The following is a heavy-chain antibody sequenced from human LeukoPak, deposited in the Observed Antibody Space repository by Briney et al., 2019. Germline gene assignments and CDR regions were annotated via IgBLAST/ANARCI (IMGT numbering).Heavy chain of an antibody. V-gene: IGHV1-2*02. CDR2: INPNSGGT. D-gene: IGHD1-26*01. J-gene: IGHJ4*02. Sequence: ASVKVSCKASGYSFNDKYLHWVRQAPGQGLEWMGWINPNSGGTNYAQKFQGRVTMTRDTSISTAYMELSRLRSDDTAVYYCARDAGGSYSIDYWGQGTLVTVSS. CDR3: ARDAGGSYSIDY. CDR1: GYSFNDKY.